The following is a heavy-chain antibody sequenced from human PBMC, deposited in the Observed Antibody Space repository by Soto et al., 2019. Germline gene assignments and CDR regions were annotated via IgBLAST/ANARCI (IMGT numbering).Heavy chain of an antibody. CDR3: VVWISVVGY. CDR1: GFTFSDHY. V-gene: IGHV3-72*01. D-gene: IGHD1-1*01. CDR2: TRHKNERFTT. Sequence: EVQLVESGGGLVQPGGSLRLSCAASGFTFSDHYMDWLRQAPGKGLEWVGRTRHKNERFTTEYAASVKGRFTISRDASTYPLSLQSNSLKTGDAATYVYVVWISVVGYWVQGTPVTVAA. J-gene: IGHJ1*01.